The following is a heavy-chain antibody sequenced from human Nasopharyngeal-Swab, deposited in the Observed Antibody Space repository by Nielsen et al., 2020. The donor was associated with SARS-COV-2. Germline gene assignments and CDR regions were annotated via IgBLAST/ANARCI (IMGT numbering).Heavy chain of an antibody. Sequence: GGSLRLSCAASGFTFSSYSMNWVRQAPGKGLEWVSYIYYADSVKGRFTISRDNAKNSLYLQMNSLRAEDTAVYYCARGPYGDYFDYWGQGTLVTVSS. D-gene: IGHD4-17*01. CDR2: I. V-gene: IGHV3-21*01. CDR1: GFTFSSYS. CDR3: ARGPYGDYFDY. J-gene: IGHJ4*02.